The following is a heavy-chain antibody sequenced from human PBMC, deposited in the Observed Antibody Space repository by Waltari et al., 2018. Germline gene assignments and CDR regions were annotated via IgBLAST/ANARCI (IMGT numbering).Heavy chain of an antibody. V-gene: IGHV1-18*01. J-gene: IGHJ5*02. CDR1: GYSFSDAG. CDR3: ARSGNAWNGRFDL. CDR2: VRAYMGSI. Sequence: VQLVQSGGEVKMPGASVKVSCKASGYSFSDAGIAWVRQAPGQGREWMGWVRAYMGSITNGKKFSGRLTMTTDTSTGIAYMELTSLTSDDTAVYYCARSGNAWNGRFDLWGQGTLVTVSS. D-gene: IGHD1-1*01.